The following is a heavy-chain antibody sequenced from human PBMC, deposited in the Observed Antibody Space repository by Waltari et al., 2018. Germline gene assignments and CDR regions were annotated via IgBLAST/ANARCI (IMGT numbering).Heavy chain of an antibody. CDR1: GFNFISCW. CDR2: IKQDGSGK. D-gene: IGHD2-21*01. J-gene: IGHJ3*02. V-gene: IGHV3-7*01. CDR3: ARKVVIASGAFDI. Sequence: EVQLVESGGGLVQPGGSLRLSCSASGFNFISCWMSWFRQAPGKGLEWVANIKQDGSGKYYVDSVKGRFTISRDNAKNSLYLQMNSLRAEDTAVYYCARKVVIASGAFDIWGQGTMVTVSS.